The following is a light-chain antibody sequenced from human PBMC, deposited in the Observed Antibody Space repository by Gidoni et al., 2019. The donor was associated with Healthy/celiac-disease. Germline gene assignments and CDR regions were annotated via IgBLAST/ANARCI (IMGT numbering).Light chain of an antibody. CDR3: QQYGSSP. Sequence: EIALTQSPATLSLSPGERATLSCWASQSVSSSYLAWYQQKPGLAPRLLIYDASSRATGIPDRFSGSGSGTDFTLTISRLELEDFAVYYCQQYGSSPFGGGTKVEIK. CDR1: QSVSSSY. J-gene: IGKJ4*01. V-gene: IGKV3D-20*01. CDR2: DAS.